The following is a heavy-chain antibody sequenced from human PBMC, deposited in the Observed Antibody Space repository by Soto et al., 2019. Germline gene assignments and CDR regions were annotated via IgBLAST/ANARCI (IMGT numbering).Heavy chain of an antibody. CDR2: IYYSGST. J-gene: IGHJ5*02. Sequence: QLQLQESGPGLVKPSETLFLTCTVSGGSISSSSYYWGWIRHPPGKGLEWIGSIYYSGSTYYNPSLKSRVTISVYTSKNQFSLKLSSVTAADTAVYYCARPKSDGYARFPLGWFDPWGQGTLVTVSS. V-gene: IGHV4-39*01. CDR3: ARPKSDGYARFPLGWFDP. D-gene: IGHD5-12*01. CDR1: GGSISSSSYY.